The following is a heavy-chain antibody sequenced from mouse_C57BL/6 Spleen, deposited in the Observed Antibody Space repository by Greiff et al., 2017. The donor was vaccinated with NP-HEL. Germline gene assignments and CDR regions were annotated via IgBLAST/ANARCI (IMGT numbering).Heavy chain of an antibody. V-gene: IGHV5-6*01. CDR2: ISSGGSYT. CDR3: ARDGNYDYYAMDY. D-gene: IGHD2-1*01. Sequence: EVQVVESGGDLVKPGGSLKLSCAASGFTFSSYGMSWVRQTPDKRLEWVATISSGGSYTYYPDSVKGRFTISRDNAKNTQYLQMSSLKSEDTAMYYCARDGNYDYYAMDYWGQGTSVTVSS. J-gene: IGHJ4*01. CDR1: GFTFSSYG.